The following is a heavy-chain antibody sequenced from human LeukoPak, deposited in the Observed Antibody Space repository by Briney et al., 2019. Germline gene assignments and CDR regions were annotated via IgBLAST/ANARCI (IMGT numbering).Heavy chain of an antibody. J-gene: IGHJ4*02. CDR2: IFYTGNT. V-gene: IGHV4-39*01. CDR3: ARQGSGSYYRRPFDF. Sequence: PSETLSLTCTVSGGSVSTTLFYWGWIRQPPGKGLEWIGNIFYTGNTYYNPSLKSRFTISVDTSKNQFSLKLTSVTAADTAVFYCARQGSGSYYRRPFDFWGQGTLVTVSS. D-gene: IGHD1-26*01. CDR1: GGSVSTTLFY.